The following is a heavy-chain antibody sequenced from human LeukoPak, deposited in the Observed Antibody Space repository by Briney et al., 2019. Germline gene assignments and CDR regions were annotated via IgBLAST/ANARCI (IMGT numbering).Heavy chain of an antibody. Sequence: GGSLRLSCTASGFTFSNYAMSWVRQAPGKGLEWASAISGSGSSTYYADSVKGRFTISRDNSKNTLYLRMNSLRAEDTAVYYCAKEALIGALYYFDYWGQGTLVTVSS. CDR1: GFTFSNYA. D-gene: IGHD3-10*01. J-gene: IGHJ4*02. CDR3: AKEALIGALYYFDY. CDR2: ISGSGSST. V-gene: IGHV3-23*01.